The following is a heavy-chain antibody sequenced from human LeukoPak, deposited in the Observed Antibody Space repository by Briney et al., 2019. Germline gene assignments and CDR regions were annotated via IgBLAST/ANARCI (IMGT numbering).Heavy chain of an antibody. D-gene: IGHD5-18*01. CDR3: ARSGKDRGYSYGCGDGTTWFDP. Sequence: PSETLSLTCAVYGGSFSGYYWSWIRQPPGKGLEWIGEINHSGSTNYNPSLKSRVTISVDTSKNQFSLKLSSVTAADTAVYYCARSGKDRGYSYGCGDGTTWFDPWGQGTLVTVSS. CDR2: INHSGST. J-gene: IGHJ5*02. V-gene: IGHV4-34*01. CDR1: GGSFSGYY.